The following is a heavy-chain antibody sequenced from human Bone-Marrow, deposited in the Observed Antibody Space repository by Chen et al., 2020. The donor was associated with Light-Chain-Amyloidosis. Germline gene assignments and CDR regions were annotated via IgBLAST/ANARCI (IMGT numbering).Heavy chain of an antibody. CDR2: INPNSGGT. CDR3: ARDDEDYGGNSWFDP. V-gene: IGHV1-2*02. D-gene: IGHD4-17*01. J-gene: IGHJ5*02. CDR1: GYTCTGYY. Sequence: QVQLVQSGAEVKKAGASVKVSCMASGYTCTGYYMHWVRQAPGQGLEWMGWINPNSGGTNYAQKFQGRVTMTRDTSISTAYMGLSRLRSDDTAVYYCARDDEDYGGNSWFDPWGQGTLVTVSS.